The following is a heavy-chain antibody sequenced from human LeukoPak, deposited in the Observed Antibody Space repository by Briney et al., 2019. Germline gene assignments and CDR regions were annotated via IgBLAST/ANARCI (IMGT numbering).Heavy chain of an antibody. CDR2: IIPIFGTA. J-gene: IGHJ4*02. D-gene: IGHD2-2*01. CDR1: GGTFSSYA. V-gene: IGHV1-69*13. Sequence: ASVKVSCKASGGTFSSYAISWVRQAPGQGLEWMGGIIPIFGTANYAQKFQGRVTITADESTSTAYMELSSLRSEDTAVYYCASFCSSTSCYAYFDYWGQGTLVTVSS. CDR3: ASFCSSTSCYAYFDY.